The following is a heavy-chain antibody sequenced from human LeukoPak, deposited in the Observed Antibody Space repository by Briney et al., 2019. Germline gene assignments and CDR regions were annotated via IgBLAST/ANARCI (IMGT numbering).Heavy chain of an antibody. CDR3: ARHMLGGKRSFDS. CDR1: GFTFSSYA. V-gene: IGHV4-34*01. D-gene: IGHD4-23*01. J-gene: IGHJ4*02. CDR2: INDSGST. Sequence: GSLRLSCAASGFTFSSYAMSWVRQPPGKGLEWIGEINDSGSTNYNPSLKSRATISADTSKNQFSLNLSSVTAADTAVYYCARHMLGGKRSFDSWGQGTLVTVSS.